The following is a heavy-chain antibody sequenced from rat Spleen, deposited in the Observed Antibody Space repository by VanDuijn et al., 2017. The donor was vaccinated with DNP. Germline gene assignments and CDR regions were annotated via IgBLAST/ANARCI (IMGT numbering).Heavy chain of an antibody. V-gene: IGHV5-58*01. CDR1: GFTFRSYW. CDR3: ARPHGYNNGGFAY. D-gene: IGHD1-4*01. CDR2: INTDGDNT. Sequence: EVQLVETGGGLVQPGRSLKVSCVASGFTFRSYWMYWIRQAPGKGLEWVASINTDGDNTYYLDSVKGRFTISRENSENTLYLQMNSLKSEDMATYYCARPHGYNNGGFAYWGQGTLVTVSS. J-gene: IGHJ3*01.